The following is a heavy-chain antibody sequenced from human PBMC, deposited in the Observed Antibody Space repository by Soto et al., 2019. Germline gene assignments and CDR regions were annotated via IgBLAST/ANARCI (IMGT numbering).Heavy chain of an antibody. CDR1: GGSISSSSYY. V-gene: IGHV4-39*01. CDR3: ARLGEYGGTDY. D-gene: IGHD2-15*01. CDR2: IYYSGSS. J-gene: IGHJ4*02. Sequence: SETLSLTCTVSGGSISSSSYYWGWIRQPPGKGLEWIGSIYYSGSSYYNPSLKSRVTMSVDTSKNQFSLKLSSVTAADTAMYYCARLGEYGGTDYWGQGTLVT.